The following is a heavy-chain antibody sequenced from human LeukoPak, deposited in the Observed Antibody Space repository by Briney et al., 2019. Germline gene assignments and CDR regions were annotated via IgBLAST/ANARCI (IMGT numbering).Heavy chain of an antibody. J-gene: IGHJ3*02. CDR3: ARGYNWNGADAFDI. V-gene: IGHV3-30*04. CDR2: ISYDGSNK. Sequence: GGSLRLSCAASGFTFSSYAMHWVRQAPGKGLEWVAVISYDGSNKHYADSVKGRFTISRDNSKNTLYLQMNSLRAEDTAVYYCARGYNWNGADAFDIWGQGTMVTVSS. D-gene: IGHD1-20*01. CDR1: GFTFSSYA.